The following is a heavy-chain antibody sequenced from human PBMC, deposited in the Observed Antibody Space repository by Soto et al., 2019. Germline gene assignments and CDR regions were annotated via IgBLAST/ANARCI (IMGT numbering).Heavy chain of an antibody. Sequence: QIQLLQSGAEVKKPGTSVKVSCKASGYTFTNYGIIWVRQAPGQGLEWMGWINPNSGHTNYAQNLQDRATMTTDTSTNTAYMELRSLRSDDTAVYFSARGQVVNFDNWFDPWGQGTLVTVSS. D-gene: IGHD3-22*01. CDR3: ARGQVVNFDNWFDP. CDR1: GYTFTNYG. CDR2: INPNSGHT. V-gene: IGHV1-18*01. J-gene: IGHJ5*02.